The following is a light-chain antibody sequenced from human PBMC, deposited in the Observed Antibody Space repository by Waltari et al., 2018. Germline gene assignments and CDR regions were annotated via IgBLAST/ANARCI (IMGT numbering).Light chain of an antibody. CDR3: QQYNNWPRT. CDR2: GAS. Sequence: EIVMTQSPATLSVSPGERATLSGRARESVSSNLAWFPQKPGQAPRLLISGASTRATGIPARFSGSGSGTEFTLTISSLQSEDFAVYYCQQYNNWPRTFGQGTKVEIK. CDR1: ESVSSN. V-gene: IGKV3-15*01. J-gene: IGKJ1*01.